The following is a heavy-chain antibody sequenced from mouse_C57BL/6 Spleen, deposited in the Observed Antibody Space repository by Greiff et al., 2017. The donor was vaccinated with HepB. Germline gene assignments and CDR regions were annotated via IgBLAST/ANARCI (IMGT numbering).Heavy chain of an antibody. J-gene: IGHJ4*01. Sequence: EVMLVESEGGLVQPGSSMKLSCTASGFTFSDYYMAWVRQVPEKGLEWVANINYDGSSTYYLDSLKSRFIISRDNAKNILYLQISSLKSEDTATYYCAREGLYAMDYWGQGTSVTVSS. CDR3: AREGLYAMDY. CDR2: INYDGSST. V-gene: IGHV5-16*01. CDR1: GFTFSDYY.